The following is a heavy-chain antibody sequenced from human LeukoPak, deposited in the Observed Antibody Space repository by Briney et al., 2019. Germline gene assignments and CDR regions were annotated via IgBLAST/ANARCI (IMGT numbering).Heavy chain of an antibody. J-gene: IGHJ4*02. D-gene: IGHD1-1*01. Sequence: PGGSLRLSCVASGFTFSHYGMYWVRQAPGKGLEWVAYMQSDGINKHYGDSVKGRFTISRDNSKNTLYLQMNSLRGEDTAVYFCAKLSPGPTWNYFDYWGQGTLVTVSS. CDR2: MQSDGINK. V-gene: IGHV3-30*02. CDR3: AKLSPGPTWNYFDY. CDR1: GFTFSHYG.